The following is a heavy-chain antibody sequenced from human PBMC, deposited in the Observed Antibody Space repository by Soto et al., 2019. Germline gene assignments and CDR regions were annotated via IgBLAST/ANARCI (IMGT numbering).Heavy chain of an antibody. Sequence: PSQTLSLTCAISGDSVSSHSAAWYWIRQSPSRGLEWLGRTYYRSKWFSDYSQSVKSRIIVNPDTSKNQFSLQLKSVIPEDTAAYYCARGIGVYFDYWGQGALVTVSS. J-gene: IGHJ4*02. CDR2: TYYRSKWFS. CDR1: GDSVSSHSAA. V-gene: IGHV6-1*01. D-gene: IGHD1-26*01. CDR3: ARGIGVYFDY.